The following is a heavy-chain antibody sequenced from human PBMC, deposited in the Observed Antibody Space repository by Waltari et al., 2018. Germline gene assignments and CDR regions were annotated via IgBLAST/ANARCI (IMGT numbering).Heavy chain of an antibody. CDR2: ISGSGGST. CDR1: GFTFSKYG. D-gene: IGHD2-2*02. CDR3: AKSECRSTTCYINC. V-gene: IGHV3-23*01. Sequence: GGGLVQPGGSLKLSRAASGFTFSKYGIIWGRQAPGKGLEWVSAISGSGGSTYYADSVKGRFTISRDNSENTLFLQMNSLRVEDTAMYYCAKSECRSTTCYINCWGQGTLVTVSS. J-gene: IGHJ4*02.